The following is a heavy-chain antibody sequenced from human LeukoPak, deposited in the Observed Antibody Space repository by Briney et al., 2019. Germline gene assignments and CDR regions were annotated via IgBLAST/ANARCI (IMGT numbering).Heavy chain of an antibody. J-gene: IGHJ4*02. CDR2: VYYTGTT. V-gene: IGHV4-39*02. D-gene: IGHD2-15*01. CDR3: ARRDLLPFDY. Sequence: SETLSLTCTVSGGSISSSSYHWGWTRQPPGKGLEWIGSVYYTGTTYFNPSLKSRVTIPVDTSKNHFSLKLTSVTAADTAVYYCARRDLLPFDYWGQGTLVTVSS. CDR1: GGSISSSSYH.